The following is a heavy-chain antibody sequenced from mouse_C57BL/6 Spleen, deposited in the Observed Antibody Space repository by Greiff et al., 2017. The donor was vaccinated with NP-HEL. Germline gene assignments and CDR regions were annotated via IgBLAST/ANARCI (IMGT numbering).Heavy chain of an antibody. CDR1: GYAFSSSW. J-gene: IGHJ4*01. V-gene: IGHV1-82*01. D-gene: IGHD2-4*01. CDR2: IYPGDGDT. CDR3: ARGSYYDYGDYAMDY. Sequence: VQLQQSGPELVKPGASVKISCKASGYAFSSSWMNWVKQRPGKGLEWIGRIYPGDGDTNYNGKFKGKATLTADKSSSTAYMQLSSLTSEDSAVYFCARGSYYDYGDYAMDYWGQGTSVTVSS.